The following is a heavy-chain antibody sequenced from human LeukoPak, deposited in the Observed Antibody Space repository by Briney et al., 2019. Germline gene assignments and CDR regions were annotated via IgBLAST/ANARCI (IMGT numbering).Heavy chain of an antibody. CDR1: GFTFSSHS. Sequence: PGGSLRLSCAASGFTFSSHSMMWLRQAPGQAREWVSSISSGSSYIYYADSVKGRFTISRDNAKNSLYLQMNSLSAEDTAVYYCACTSGYDFSSYYYYYMDVWGKGTTVTVSS. J-gene: IGHJ6*03. CDR3: ACTSGYDFSSYYYYYMDV. V-gene: IGHV3-21*01. D-gene: IGHD5-12*01. CDR2: ISSGSSYI.